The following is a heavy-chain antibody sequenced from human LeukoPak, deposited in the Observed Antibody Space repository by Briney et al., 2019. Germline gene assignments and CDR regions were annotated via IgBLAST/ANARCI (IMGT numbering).Heavy chain of an antibody. Sequence: GGSLRLSCAASGFTFSNAWMSWVRQAPGKGLEWVGRIKSKTDGGTTNFAAPVKGRFTISRDNAKNSLYLQMNSLRAEDTAVYYCARFQLPLKHYTTKADDVDIWGQGTMVTVSS. V-gene: IGHV3-15*01. CDR1: GFTFSNAW. CDR3: ARFQLPLKHYTTKADDVDI. D-gene: IGHD1-26*01. CDR2: IKSKTDGGTT. J-gene: IGHJ3*02.